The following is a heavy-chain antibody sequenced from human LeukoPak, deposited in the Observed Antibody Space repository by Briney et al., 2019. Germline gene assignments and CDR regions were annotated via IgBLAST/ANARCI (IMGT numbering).Heavy chain of an antibody. D-gene: IGHD1-26*01. J-gene: IGHJ6*02. CDR3: AKDHSEYSGSCTSYYYYGMDV. CDR1: GFTFSSYG. V-gene: IGHV3-30*18. Sequence: GRSLRLSCAASGFTFSSYGMHWVRQAPGKGLEWVAVISYDGSNKYYADSVKGRFTISRDNSKNTLYLQMNSLRAEDTAVYYCAKDHSEYSGSCTSYYYYGMDVWGQGTTVTVSS. CDR2: ISYDGSNK.